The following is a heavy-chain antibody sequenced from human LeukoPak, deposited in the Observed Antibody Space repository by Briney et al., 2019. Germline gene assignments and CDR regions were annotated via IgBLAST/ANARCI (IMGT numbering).Heavy chain of an antibody. CDR2: IYYSGSI. V-gene: IGHV4-39*01. Sequence: PSETLSLTCTVSGGSISSSSYYWGWIRQPPGKGLEWIGNIYYSGSIYYNPSLKSRVTISVDTSKNRFSLKLSSVTAADTAMYYCARLGRADSGYYVAYDIWGQGTMVTVSS. CDR1: GGSISSSSYY. D-gene: IGHD3-22*01. J-gene: IGHJ3*02. CDR3: ARLGRADSGYYVAYDI.